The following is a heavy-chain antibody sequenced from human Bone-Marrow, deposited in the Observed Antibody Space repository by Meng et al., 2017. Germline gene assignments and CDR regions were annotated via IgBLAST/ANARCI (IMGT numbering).Heavy chain of an antibody. D-gene: IGHD3-10*01. J-gene: IGHJ6*02. Sequence: SETLSLTCTVSGGSISSGGYYWSWIRQHPGKGLEWIWYIYYSGSTYYNPSLKSRVTISVDTSKNQFSLKLSSVTAADTAVYYCARGSTMVRAIYYYYYGMDVWGQGTTVTVSS. CDR1: GGSISSGGYY. V-gene: IGHV4-31*03. CDR2: IYYSGST. CDR3: ARGSTMVRAIYYYYYGMDV.